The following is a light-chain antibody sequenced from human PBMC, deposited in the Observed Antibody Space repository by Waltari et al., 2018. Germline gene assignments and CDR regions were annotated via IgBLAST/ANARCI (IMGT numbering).Light chain of an antibody. CDR3: CSYAGSRTWV. CDR1: TRDIGTFNL. J-gene: IGLJ3*02. CDR2: DVS. V-gene: IGLV2-23*02. Sequence: QSALTQPASVSGSPGQSTSISCIGTTRDIGTFNLFSWYCQYPGTAPKLLISDVSQRPSGVSNRFSGSKSGNTASLTISGLQAEDEAIYYCCSYAGSRTWVFGGGAKLTVL.